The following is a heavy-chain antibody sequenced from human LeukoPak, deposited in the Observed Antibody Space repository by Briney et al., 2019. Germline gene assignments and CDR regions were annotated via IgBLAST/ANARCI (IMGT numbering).Heavy chain of an antibody. V-gene: IGHV1-69*04. CDR3: AREGYYYDSSGLIHYYYYGMDV. CDR2: IIPIFGIA. J-gene: IGHJ6*02. D-gene: IGHD3-22*01. Sequence: ASVKVSCKASGGTFSSYAISWVRQAPGQGLEWMGRIIPIFGIANYAQKFQGRVTITADKSTSTAHMELSSLRSEDTAVYYCAREGYYYDSSGLIHYYYYGMDVWGQGTTVTVSS. CDR1: GGTFSSYA.